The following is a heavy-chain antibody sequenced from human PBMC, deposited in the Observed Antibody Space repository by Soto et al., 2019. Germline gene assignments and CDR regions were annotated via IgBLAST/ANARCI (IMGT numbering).Heavy chain of an antibody. CDR2: IYYSGST. V-gene: IGHV4-59*08. CDR3: ARLRNDAFDT. J-gene: IGHJ3*02. Sequence: PSETLSLTCTASGGSISSYYWSWIRQPPGKGLEWIGYIYYSGSTNYNPSLKSRVTISVDTSKNQFSLKLSSVTAADTAVYYCARLRNDAFDTWGQGTMVTVSS. D-gene: IGHD4-17*01. CDR1: GGSISSYY.